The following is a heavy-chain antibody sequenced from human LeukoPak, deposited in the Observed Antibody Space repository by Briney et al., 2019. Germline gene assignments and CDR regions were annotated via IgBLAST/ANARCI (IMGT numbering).Heavy chain of an antibody. D-gene: IGHD2-2*02. CDR2: ISWDGGST. J-gene: IGHJ4*02. V-gene: IGHV3-43*01. CDR3: AKDDCSSTSCYTFDY. CDR1: GFTFDDYT. Sequence: TGGSLRLSCAASGFTFDDYTMHWVRQAPGKGLEWVSLISWDGGSTYYADSVKGRFTISRDNSKNSLYLQMNSLRTEDTASYYCAKDDCSSTSCYTFDYWGQGTLVTVSS.